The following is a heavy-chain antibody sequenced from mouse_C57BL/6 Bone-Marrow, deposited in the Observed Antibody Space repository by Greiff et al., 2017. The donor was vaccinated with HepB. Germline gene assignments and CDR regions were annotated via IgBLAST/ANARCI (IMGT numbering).Heavy chain of an antibody. V-gene: IGHV5-4*03. Sequence: EVKLVESGGGLVKPGGSLKLSCAASGFTFSSYAMSWVRQTPEKRLEWVATISDGGSYTYYPANVKGRFTISRDNAKNNLYLQMSHLKSEDTAMYYCARVGYYAMDYWGQGTSVTVSS. CDR1: GFTFSSYA. CDR2: ISDGGSYT. CDR3: ARVGYYAMDY. J-gene: IGHJ4*01.